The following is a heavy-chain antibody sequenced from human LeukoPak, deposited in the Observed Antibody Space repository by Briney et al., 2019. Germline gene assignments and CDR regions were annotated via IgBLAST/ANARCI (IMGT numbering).Heavy chain of an antibody. CDR1: GESLNSFY. D-gene: IGHD2-15*01. J-gene: IGHJ4*02. CDR3: ARGAWATRLGS. Sequence: KPSETLSLTCAVYGESLNSFYWSWVRQPPGEGLEWIGEIYESRTTEYNPSLKSRVTISMVPSKQQFSLSLSSVTAADTAVYYCARGAWATRLGSWGLGTPVIVSS. V-gene: IGHV4-34*01. CDR2: IYESRTT.